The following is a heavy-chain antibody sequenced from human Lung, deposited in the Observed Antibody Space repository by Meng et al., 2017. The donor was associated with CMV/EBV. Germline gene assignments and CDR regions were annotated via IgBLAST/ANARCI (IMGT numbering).Heavy chain of an antibody. D-gene: IGHD2-2*01. Sequence: SXXVSXKASGGTXSSYAISWVRQAPGQGLEWMGGIIPILGIANYAQKFQGRVTITADKSTSTAYMELSSLRSEDTAVYYCARGACSSTSCYRYYYYGMDVWXQGTTVTVSS. J-gene: IGHJ6*02. CDR2: IIPILGIA. CDR3: ARGACSSTSCYRYYYYGMDV. V-gene: IGHV1-69*10. CDR1: GGTXSSYA.